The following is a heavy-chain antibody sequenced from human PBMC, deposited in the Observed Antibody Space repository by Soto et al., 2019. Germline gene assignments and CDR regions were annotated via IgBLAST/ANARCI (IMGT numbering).Heavy chain of an antibody. CDR1: GGTFSSYA. V-gene: IGHV1-69*12. D-gene: IGHD5-12*01. Sequence: QVQLVQSGAEVKKPGSSVKVSCKDSGGTFSSYAISWVLQAPGQGLEWMGGIIPIFGTEHYAQKFQGRVTINADESTSTDYMELSSRRYEDTSVYYCARVNGMATITSRFWLYPWGQGSLVTVAS. J-gene: IGHJ5*02. CDR2: IIPIFGTE. CDR3: ARVNGMATITSRFWLYP.